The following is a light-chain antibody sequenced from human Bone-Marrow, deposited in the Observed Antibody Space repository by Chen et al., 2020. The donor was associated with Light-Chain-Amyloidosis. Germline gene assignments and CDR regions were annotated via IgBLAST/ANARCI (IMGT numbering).Light chain of an antibody. J-gene: IGLJ3*02. Sequence: SALTQPASVSVSPGQSFTISCTGTSSDVGGYNYVSWYQQHPGKAPKLRIYDVSNRPSGVSNRFSGSKSGNTASLTISGLQAEDEADYYCSSDTSSSTLGVFGGGTKLTVL. CDR2: DVS. CDR3: SSDTSSSTLGV. V-gene: IGLV2-14*01. CDR1: SSDVGGYNY.